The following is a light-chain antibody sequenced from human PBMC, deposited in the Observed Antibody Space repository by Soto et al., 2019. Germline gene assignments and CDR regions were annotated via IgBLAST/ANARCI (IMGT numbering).Light chain of an antibody. J-gene: IGKJ2*01. CDR1: QSVSNNY. CDR3: QQYGSSPPYT. V-gene: IGKV3-20*01. CDR2: GSS. Sequence: EVVLTQSPGTLSLSPGERASISCRASQSVSNNYLAWYQQKPGQSPKLLIFGSSDRVTGIPDRCSGSGSGTNVTLTISSLEPDDVAVNYCQQYGSSPPYTFGQGTKLEIK.